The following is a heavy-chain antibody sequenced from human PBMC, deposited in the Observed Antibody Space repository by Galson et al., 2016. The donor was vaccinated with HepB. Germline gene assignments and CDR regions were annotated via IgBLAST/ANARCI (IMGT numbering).Heavy chain of an antibody. Sequence: SLRLSCAASGFTFSDYYMTWIRQAPGKGLEWISYISSSGSTIYYADSVRGRFTISRDNAKNSLYLQMNTLRADDTAVYYCAREDRGSNYYDSMPMWGQGALVTVSS. J-gene: IGHJ4*02. CDR2: ISSSGSTI. V-gene: IGHV3-11*01. D-gene: IGHD3-22*01. CDR3: AREDRGSNYYDSMPM. CDR1: GFTFSDYY.